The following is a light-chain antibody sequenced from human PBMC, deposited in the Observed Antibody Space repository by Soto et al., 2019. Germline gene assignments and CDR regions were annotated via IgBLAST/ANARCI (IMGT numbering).Light chain of an antibody. Sequence: QSVLTQPPSVSGSPGQSVTISCTGTSSDVGSYNYVSWYQQDPGKAPKLLIYEVSNRPSGVSNRLSGSKSGNTASLTISGLQAEDEADYYCISYTSGSSLYVFGTGTKVTVL. CDR3: ISYTSGSSLYV. CDR1: SSDVGSYNY. V-gene: IGLV2-14*01. CDR2: EVS. J-gene: IGLJ1*01.